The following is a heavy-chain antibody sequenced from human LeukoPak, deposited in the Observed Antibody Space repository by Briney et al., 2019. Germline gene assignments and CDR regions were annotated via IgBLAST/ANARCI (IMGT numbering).Heavy chain of an antibody. CDR1: GYTFTGYY. D-gene: IGHD1-7*01. CDR3: ARGFGSDWNYLLSDY. V-gene: IGHV1-69*13. Sequence: SVKVSCKASGYTFTGYYIHWVRQAPGQGLEWMGGIIPIFGTANYAQKFQGRVTITADESTSTAYMELSSLRSEDTAVYYCARGFGSDWNYLLSDYWGQGTLVTVSS. CDR2: IIPIFGTA. J-gene: IGHJ4*02.